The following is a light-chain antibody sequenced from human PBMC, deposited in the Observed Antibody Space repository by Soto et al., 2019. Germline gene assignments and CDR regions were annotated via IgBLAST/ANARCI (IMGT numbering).Light chain of an antibody. CDR1: QDISNY. V-gene: IGKV1-33*01. CDR2: DAS. CDR3: QQYDNLFLT. J-gene: IGKJ4*01. Sequence: DIQMTQSPSSLSASVGDRVTITCQASQDISNYLNWYQQKPGKAPKLLIYDASNLATGVPSRFSGSGSRTDFTFTISSLQPEDIATYYCQQYDNLFLTVGGGTKVEIK.